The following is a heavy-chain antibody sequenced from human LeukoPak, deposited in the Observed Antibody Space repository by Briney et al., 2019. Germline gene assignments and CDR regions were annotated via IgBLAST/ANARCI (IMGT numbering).Heavy chain of an antibody. CDR1: GGSFSGYY. CDR2: INHRGST. V-gene: IGHV4-34*01. J-gene: IGHJ5*02. Sequence: SETLSLTCAVYGGSFSGYYWSWIRQPPGKGLEWIGEINHRGSTNYNPSLKSRVTISVDTSKNQFSLKLSSVTAADTAVYYCARGGGDIVVVPAAGVNNWFDPWGQGTLVTVSS. CDR3: ARGGGDIVVVPAAGVNNWFDP. D-gene: IGHD2-2*01.